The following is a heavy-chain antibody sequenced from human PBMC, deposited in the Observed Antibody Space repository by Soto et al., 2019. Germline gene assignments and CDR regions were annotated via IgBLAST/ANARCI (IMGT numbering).Heavy chain of an antibody. V-gene: IGHV1-69*12. CDR1: GGSFSSFA. J-gene: IGHJ4*02. D-gene: IGHD3-16*02. Sequence: QVQLVQSGAEVKKPGSSVKVSCRASGGSFSSFAFSWVRQVPGQGLEWMGGIIPSFDTANYAQKFQGRVTIPADESTSTAYMELSSRTSEDTAVYFCAGPHSGGVIIPFDYWGQGTLVTVSS. CDR3: AGPHSGGVIIPFDY. CDR2: IIPSFDTA.